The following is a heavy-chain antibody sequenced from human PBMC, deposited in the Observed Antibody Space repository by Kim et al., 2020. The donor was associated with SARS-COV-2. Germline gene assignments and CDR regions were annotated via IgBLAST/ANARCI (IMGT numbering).Heavy chain of an antibody. CDR1: GGSFSGYY. V-gene: IGHV4-34*01. CDR2: INHSGST. CDR3: ARVSSERLYDFWSGYYRRGWGFDY. D-gene: IGHD3-3*01. Sequence: SETLSLTCAVYGGSFSGYYWSWIRQPPGKGLEWIGEINHSGSTNYNPSLKSRVTISVDTSKNQFSLKLSSVTAADTAVYYCARVSSERLYDFWSGYYRRGWGFDYWGQGTLVTVSS. J-gene: IGHJ4*02.